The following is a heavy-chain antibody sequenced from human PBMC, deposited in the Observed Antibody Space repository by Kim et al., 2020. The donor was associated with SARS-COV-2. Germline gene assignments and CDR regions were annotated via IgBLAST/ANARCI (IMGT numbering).Heavy chain of an antibody. CDR3: ARYGSGMRSPFDY. J-gene: IGHJ4*02. V-gene: IGHV4-59*01. Sequence: SETLSLTCTVSGGSISSYYWSWIRQPPGKRLEWIGYIYYSGSTNYNPSLKSRVTISVDTSKNQFSLKLSSVTAADTAVYYCARYGSGMRSPFDYWGQGTLVTVSS. CDR1: GGSISSYY. D-gene: IGHD3-10*01. CDR2: IYYSGST.